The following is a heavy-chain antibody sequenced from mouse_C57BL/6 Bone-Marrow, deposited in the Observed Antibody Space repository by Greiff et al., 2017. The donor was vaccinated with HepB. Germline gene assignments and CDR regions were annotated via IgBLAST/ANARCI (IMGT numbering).Heavy chain of an antibody. D-gene: IGHD4-1*01. V-gene: IGHV5-4*01. J-gene: IGHJ2*01. CDR3: ARGTGTGDFDY. CDR2: ISDGGSYT. Sequence: EVQLVESGGGLVKPGGSLKLSCAASGFTFSSYAMSWVRQTPEKRLEWVATISDGGSYTYYPDNVKGRFTISRDNAKNNQYLQMSHLKSEDTAMYYCARGTGTGDFDYWGQGTALTVSS. CDR1: GFTFSSYA.